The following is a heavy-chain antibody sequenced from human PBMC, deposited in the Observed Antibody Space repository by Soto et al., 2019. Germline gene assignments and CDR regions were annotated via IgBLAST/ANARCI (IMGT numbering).Heavy chain of an antibody. CDR3: PRNYAGFGDLLPYYYNLDV. Sequence: QVQLVQSGAEVKKPGASVKVSCKASGYTFTSYGISWVRQAPGQGLEWMGWISAYNGNTNYAQKLQGRVTMTTDTSTSTAYMEMGTLISDDTAVYYCPRNYAGFGDLLPYYYNLDVWAKGTTVTVSS. CDR2: ISAYNGNT. D-gene: IGHD3-10*01. J-gene: IGHJ6*03. CDR1: GYTFTSYG. V-gene: IGHV1-18*01.